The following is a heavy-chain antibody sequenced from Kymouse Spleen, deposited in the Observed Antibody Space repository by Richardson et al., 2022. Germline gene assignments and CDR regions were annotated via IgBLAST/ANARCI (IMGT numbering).Heavy chain of an antibody. CDR2: ISYDGSNK. D-gene: IGHD1-26*01. J-gene: IGHJ3*02. Sequence: QVQLVESGGGVVQPGRSLRLSCAASGFTFSSYGMHWVRQAPGKGLEWVAVISYDGSNKYYADSVKGRFTISRDNSKNTLYLQMNSLRAEDTAVYYCAKGVGASDAFDIWGQGTMVTVSS. CDR1: GFTFSSYG. CDR3: AKGVGASDAFDI. V-gene: IGHV3-30*18.